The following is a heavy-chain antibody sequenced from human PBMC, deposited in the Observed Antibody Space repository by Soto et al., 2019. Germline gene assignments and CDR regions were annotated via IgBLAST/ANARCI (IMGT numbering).Heavy chain of an antibody. V-gene: IGHV3-30-3*01. CDR3: ARDLLFSSISPLDY. CDR1: GFILSSYA. CDR2: ISYDGSKK. D-gene: IGHD6-6*01. Sequence: GGSLRLSCAASGFILSSYAMHWVRQAPGKGPEWVAVISYDGSKKYYADSVKGRFTISRDKSKNTLYLQMNSLRGEDTAVYYCARDLLFSSISPLDYWGQGTLVTVSS. J-gene: IGHJ4*02.